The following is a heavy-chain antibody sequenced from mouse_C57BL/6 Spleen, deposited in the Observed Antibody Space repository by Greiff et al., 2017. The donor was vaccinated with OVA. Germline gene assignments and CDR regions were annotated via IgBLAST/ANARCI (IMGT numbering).Heavy chain of an antibody. V-gene: IGHV7-3*01. Sequence: EVQLVESGGGLVQPGASLSLSCAASGFTFTDYYMSWVRQPPGKALEWLGFIRHKANGYTTEYSASVKGRFTISRDTSQSILYLQMNALRAEDSAAYYGASSPYYDYGGGYFDVWGTGTTVTVSS. CDR2: IRHKANGYTT. J-gene: IGHJ1*03. CDR3: ASSPYYDYGGGYFDV. D-gene: IGHD2-4*01. CDR1: GFTFTDYY.